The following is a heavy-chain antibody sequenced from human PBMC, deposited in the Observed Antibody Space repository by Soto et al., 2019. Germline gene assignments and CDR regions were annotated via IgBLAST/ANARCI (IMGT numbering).Heavy chain of an antibody. J-gene: IGHJ4*02. V-gene: IGHV3-30*19. D-gene: IGHD1-26*01. CDR3: ARDLRRYSGSYTPDY. CDR1: GFTFSTYG. Sequence: QVQLVESGGGVVQPGRSLSLSCAASGFTFSTYGMHWVRQAPGKGLEWVAVISYDGSNKYYADSVKGRFTISRDNSKNTVYLQMNSLKAEDTAVYYCARDLRRYSGSYTPDYWGQGTLVTVSS. CDR2: ISYDGSNK.